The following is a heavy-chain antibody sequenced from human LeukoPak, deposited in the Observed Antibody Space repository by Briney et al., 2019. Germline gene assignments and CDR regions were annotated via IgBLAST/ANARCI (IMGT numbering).Heavy chain of an antibody. CDR2: ISYDGSER. CDR1: GFTFSSYG. V-gene: IGHV3-30*03. D-gene: IGHD3-10*01. J-gene: IGHJ4*02. CDR3: VRSGPAASDY. Sequence: GGSLRLSCAASGFTFSSYGMHWVRQAPGKGLEWVTVISYDGSERYYADFVKGRFTISRDNSRNTLYLQMNSLRAEDTAVYYCVRSGPAASDYWGQGTLVTVSS.